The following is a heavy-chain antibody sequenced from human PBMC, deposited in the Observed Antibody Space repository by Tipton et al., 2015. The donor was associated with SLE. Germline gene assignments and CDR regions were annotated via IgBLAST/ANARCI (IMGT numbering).Heavy chain of an antibody. D-gene: IGHD6-13*01. Sequence: TLSLTCTVSGGSISSFYWSWIRQPPGKGLEWIGYFYYSGSTNYNPSLKSRVTISVDTSKNQFSLKLSSVTAADTAVYYCAGSWQGWFDPWGQGTLVTASS. CDR1: GGSISSFY. V-gene: IGHV4-59*01. CDR3: AGSWQGWFDP. CDR2: FYYSGST. J-gene: IGHJ5*02.